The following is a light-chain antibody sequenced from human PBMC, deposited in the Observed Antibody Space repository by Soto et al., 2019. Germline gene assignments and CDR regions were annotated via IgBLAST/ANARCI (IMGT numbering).Light chain of an antibody. CDR2: DAS. J-gene: IGKJ1*01. CDR3: QEYGSSRT. Sequence: EIVLTQSPDTLSLSPGERATLSCRASQSVTSSYLAWYQQKPGQAPRLLIYDASSRATGIPDRFSGSGSGTDFTLTISRLEPEDFVVYYCQEYGSSRTFGQGTRWIS. CDR1: QSVTSSY. V-gene: IGKV3-20*01.